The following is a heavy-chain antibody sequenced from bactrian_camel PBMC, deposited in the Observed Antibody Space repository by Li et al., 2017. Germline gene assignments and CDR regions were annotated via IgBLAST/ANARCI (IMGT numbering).Heavy chain of an antibody. CDR3: ASRILTCRGECRLSKSDYHV. D-gene: IGHD3*01. Sequence: HVQLVESGGGSMETGGSLRLSCTTTEYTLNSNSVGWFRQIPGKEREGVATIGPRGAGITYDDSVKGRFTISQDYAKNAVYLQMTALKPTDTATYVCASRILTCRGECRLSKSDYHVWGQGTQVTVS. CDR1: EYTLNSNS. CDR2: IGPRGAGI. J-gene: IGHJ4*01. V-gene: IGHV3S53*01.